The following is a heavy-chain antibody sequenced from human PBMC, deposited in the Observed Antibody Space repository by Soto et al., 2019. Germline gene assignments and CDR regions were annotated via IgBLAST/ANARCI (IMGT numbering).Heavy chain of an antibody. CDR3: PQDYYDIITYSPHGAFDI. D-gene: IGHD3-22*01. J-gene: IGHJ3*02. V-gene: IGHV2-5*01. CDR1: GFSLTTSDMG. Sequence: QITLKESGPALVKPTQTLTLTCTFSGFSLTTSDMGVGWIRQSPGQALEWLALIYWNDDKRYSPSLKSRLTTPKHPPKNQVVLKMTNRNPVNPPNYLCPQDYYDIITYSPHGAFDIWAQGTMVTVSS. CDR2: IYWNDDK.